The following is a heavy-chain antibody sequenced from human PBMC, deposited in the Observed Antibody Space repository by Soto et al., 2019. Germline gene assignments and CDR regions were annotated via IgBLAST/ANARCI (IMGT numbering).Heavy chain of an antibody. CDR1: GGTFSSYA. J-gene: IGHJ6*02. D-gene: IGHD2-2*01. V-gene: IGHV1-8*02. CDR2: MNPNSGNT. CDR3: ARALCSSTSCYRSGMDV. Sequence: SVKVSCKASGGTFSSYAINWVRQATGQGLEWMGWMNPNSGNTGYAQKFQGRVTMTRNTSISTAYMELSSLRSEDTAVYYCARALCSSTSCYRSGMDVWGQGTTVTVSS.